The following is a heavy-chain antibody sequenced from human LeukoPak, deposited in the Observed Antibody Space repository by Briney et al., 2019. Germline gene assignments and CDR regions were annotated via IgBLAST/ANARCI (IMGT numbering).Heavy chain of an antibody. V-gene: IGHV1-69*04. CDR1: GGTFSSYA. Sequence: ASVKVSCKASGGTFSSYAISWVRQAPGQGLEWMGRTIPILGIANYAQKFQGRVTITADKSTSTAYMELSSLRSEDTAVYYCARVGYNSSSWEYYYYYGMDVWGQGTTVTVSS. CDR2: TIPILGIA. J-gene: IGHJ6*02. D-gene: IGHD6-13*01. CDR3: ARVGYNSSSWEYYYYYGMDV.